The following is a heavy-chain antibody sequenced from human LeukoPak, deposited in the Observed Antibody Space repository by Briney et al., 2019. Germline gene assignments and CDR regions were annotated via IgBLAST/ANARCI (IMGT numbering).Heavy chain of an antibody. CDR1: GXXITXXC. CDR2: ISYSXNT. D-gene: IGHD2-8*01. CDR3: ARGGQDTNGYFIWFDT. V-gene: IGHV4-59*11. Sequence: SSETLSLTCTVSGXXITXXCXXXXXXAXGXXLXXXXXISYSXNTYYNPFLKSRVTISRDMSKNQFSLKLTSVTAADTAVYYCARGGQDTNGYFIWFDTWGQGTLVTVSS. J-gene: IGHJ5*02.